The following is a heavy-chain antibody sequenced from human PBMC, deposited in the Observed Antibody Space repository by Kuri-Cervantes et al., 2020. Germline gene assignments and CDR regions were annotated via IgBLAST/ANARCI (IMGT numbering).Heavy chain of an antibody. CDR1: RYSISSNSW. CDR3: ARVEDCSSTSCGWARFDP. J-gene: IGHJ5*02. CDR2: IYYSGST. Sequence: LRLSCAVSRYSISSNSWWGWIRQPPGKGLEWIGYIYYSGSTYYNPSLKSRVSMSVDTSKNQFSLKLSSVTAADTAVYYCARVEDCSSTSCGWARFDPWGQGTLVTVSS. D-gene: IGHD2-2*01. V-gene: IGHV4-28*03.